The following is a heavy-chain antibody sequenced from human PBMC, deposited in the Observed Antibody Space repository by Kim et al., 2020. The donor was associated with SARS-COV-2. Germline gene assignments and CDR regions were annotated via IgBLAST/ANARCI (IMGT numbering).Heavy chain of an antibody. V-gene: IGHV3-48*03. D-gene: IGHD3-22*01. J-gene: IGHJ4*02. Sequence: GGSLRLSCAASGFTFSSYEMNWVRQAPGKGLEWVSYISSSGSTIYYADSVKGRFTISRDNAKNSLYLQMNSLRAEDTAVYYCAREVVVITTGFDYWGQGTLVTVSS. CDR1: GFTFSSYE. CDR2: ISSSGSTI. CDR3: AREVVVITTGFDY.